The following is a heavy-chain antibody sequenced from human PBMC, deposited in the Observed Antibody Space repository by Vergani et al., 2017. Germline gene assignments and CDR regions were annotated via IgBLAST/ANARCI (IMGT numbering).Heavy chain of an antibody. D-gene: IGHD3-3*01. CDR2: ISYDGSNK. J-gene: IGHJ6*03. CDR1: GFTFSSYA. V-gene: IGHV3-30-3*01. Sequence: VQLVESGGGLVQPGGSLRLSCAASGFTFSSYAMHWVRQAPGKGLEWVAVISYDGSNKYYADSVKGRFTISRDNSKNTLYLQMNSLRAEDTAVYYCARDGDYDFWSGYYYYYYYMDVWGKGTTVTVSS. CDR3: ARDGDYDFWSGYYYYYYYMDV.